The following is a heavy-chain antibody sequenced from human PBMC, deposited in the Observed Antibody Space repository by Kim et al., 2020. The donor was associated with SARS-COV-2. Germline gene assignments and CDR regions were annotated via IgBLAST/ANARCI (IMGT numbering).Heavy chain of an antibody. CDR1: GGSISTSGYS. CDR3: ARIPHPGGGWGSFDS. CDR2: IFNTGQA. J-gene: IGHJ4*01. Sequence: SETLSLTCTVSGGSISTSGYSWTWVRQFPGKGLEWIGYIFNTGQAKYNPSLSSRVIISPDTSKNRFSLTLNSVTAADTAVYYCARIPHPGGGWGSFDSWG. V-gene: IGHV4-31*03. D-gene: IGHD3-16*01.